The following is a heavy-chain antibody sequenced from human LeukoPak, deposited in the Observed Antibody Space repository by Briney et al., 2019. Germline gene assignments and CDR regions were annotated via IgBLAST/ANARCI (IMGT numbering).Heavy chain of an antibody. D-gene: IGHD1-1*01. J-gene: IGHJ4*02. Sequence: SVTVSCKPSGYMLSDYYMHWVRQALGQGLEWMGWLRGDTGDTDSPQKFKGRVTMTRDTATNTAYMQLSRLTYDDTAIYFCARVRDNACDYWGQGTLVTVSP. CDR2: LRGDTGDT. CDR1: GYMLSDYY. V-gene: IGHV1-2*02. CDR3: ARVRDNACDY.